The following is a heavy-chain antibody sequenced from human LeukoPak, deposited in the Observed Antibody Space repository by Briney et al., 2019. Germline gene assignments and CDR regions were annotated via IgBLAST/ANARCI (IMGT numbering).Heavy chain of an antibody. J-gene: IGHJ4*02. CDR1: GGSISSGGYS. CDR2: IYHSGST. D-gene: IGHD3-22*01. CDR3: ARGGEGGYYYDSSGYYYFDY. V-gene: IGHV4-30-2*01. Sequence: SQTLSLTCAVSGGSISSGGYSWSWIRQPPGKGLEWIGYIYHSGSTYYNPSLKSRVTISVDRSKNQFSLKLSSVTAADTAVYYCARGGEGGYYYDSSGYYYFDYWGQGTLVTVSS.